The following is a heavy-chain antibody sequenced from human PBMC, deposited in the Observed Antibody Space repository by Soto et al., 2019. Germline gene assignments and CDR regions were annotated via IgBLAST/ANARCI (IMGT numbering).Heavy chain of an antibody. V-gene: IGHV1-2*02. Sequence: QVQLVQSGAEVKKPGDSVRVSCKASAYTFTGYYIHWVRQAPGQGLEWMGWMNPNNSDTRYAPQLQGRVTMTRDTSINTAYMDLRRLAPDDSAIYYCARDGPGAGNDDFDYWGQGTLDTVSS. J-gene: IGHJ4*02. CDR1: AYTFTGYY. CDR3: ARDGPGAGNDDFDY. D-gene: IGHD6-13*01. CDR2: MNPNNSDT.